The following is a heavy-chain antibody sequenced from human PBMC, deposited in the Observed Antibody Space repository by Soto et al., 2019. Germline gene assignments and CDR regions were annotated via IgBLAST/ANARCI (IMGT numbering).Heavy chain of an antibody. V-gene: IGHV3-30*18. J-gene: IGHJ6*02. D-gene: IGHD5-12*01. CDR1: GFTFSRYG. CDR2: TSHDGTNK. Sequence: GGSLRLSFATSGFTFSRYGIHWVRKAPGKGLGWGAVTSHDGTNKYYTDSVKGRFIISRDNSKNTLYLEMNSLRAEDTAVYYCAKETVATIRPTRIYYYYGLDVWGQGTTVTVSS. CDR3: AKETVATIRPTRIYYYYGLDV.